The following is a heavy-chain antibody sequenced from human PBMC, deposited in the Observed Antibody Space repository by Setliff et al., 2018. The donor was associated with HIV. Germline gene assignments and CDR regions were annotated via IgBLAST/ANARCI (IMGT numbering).Heavy chain of an antibody. J-gene: IGHJ6*02. CDR1: GFTFSTYW. V-gene: IGHV3-7*01. Sequence: GGSLRLSCAASGFTFSTYWMSWVRQAPGKGLEWVANIKQDGSEKYYVDSVTGRFTISRDNAKNSLYLQMNSLRADDTAVYFCARPTNIDTLYYGSQTFYMYYYGLDVWGQGTTVTVSS. CDR2: IKQDGSEK. D-gene: IGHD1-26*01. CDR3: ARPTNIDTLYYGSQTFYMYYYGLDV.